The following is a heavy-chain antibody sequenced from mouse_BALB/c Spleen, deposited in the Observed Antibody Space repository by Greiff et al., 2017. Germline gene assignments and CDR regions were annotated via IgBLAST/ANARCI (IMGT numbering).Heavy chain of an antibody. V-gene: IGHV3-2*02. CDR1: GYSITSDYA. CDR3: ARGGYYDGYY. CDR2: ISYSGST. D-gene: IGHD2-3*01. J-gene: IGHJ2*01. Sequence: EVQLVESGPGLVKPSQSLSLTCTVTGYSITSDYAWNWIRQFPGNKLEWMGYISYSGSTSYNPSLKSRISITRDTSKNQFFLQLNSVTTEDTATYYCARGGYYDGYYWGQGTTLTVSS.